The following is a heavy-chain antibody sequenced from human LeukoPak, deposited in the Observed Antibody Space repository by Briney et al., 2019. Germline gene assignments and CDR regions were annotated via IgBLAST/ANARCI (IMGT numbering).Heavy chain of an antibody. D-gene: IGHD2-15*01. J-gene: IGHJ4*02. CDR2: INPNTGDT. V-gene: IGHV1-2*02. CDR3: ARDERFCNGDNHYPDLGY. Sequence: ASVEVSCKASGYTFTGYYLFWVRQAPGQGLEWMGWINPNTGDTRYGQKFQGRVTLTRDTSIRTTYMELSSLRSDDTAVYYCARDERFCNGDNHYPDLGYWGQGTLVTVSS. CDR1: GYTFTGYY.